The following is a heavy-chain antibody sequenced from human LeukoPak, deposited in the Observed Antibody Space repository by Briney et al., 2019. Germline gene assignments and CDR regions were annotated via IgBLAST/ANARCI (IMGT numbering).Heavy chain of an antibody. CDR2: IKWNGAST. D-gene: IGHD1-26*01. Sequence: GGSLRLSCVASGFTFDDYGMAWVRQAPGKGLEWVSGIKWNGASTAYADSVKGRFTISRDNSKNTLYLQMDSLRAEDTAIYYCAKDSSAYSGSYYDYWGQGTLVTVSS. V-gene: IGHV3-20*04. CDR3: AKDSSAYSGSYYDY. CDR1: GFTFDDYG. J-gene: IGHJ4*02.